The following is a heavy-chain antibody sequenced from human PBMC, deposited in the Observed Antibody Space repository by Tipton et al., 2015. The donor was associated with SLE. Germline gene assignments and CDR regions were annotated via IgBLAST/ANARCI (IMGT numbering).Heavy chain of an antibody. CDR3: ARDPHYYDSSEGFDY. D-gene: IGHD3-22*01. CDR1: GDSISSYY. CDR2: IYYSGST. J-gene: IGHJ4*02. V-gene: IGHV4-59*01. Sequence: TLSLTCTVSGDSISSYYWSWIRQPPGKGLEWIGYIYYSGSTNYNPSLKSRVTISVDTSKNQFSLKLSSVTAADTAVYYCARDPHYYDSSEGFDYWGQGTLVTVSS.